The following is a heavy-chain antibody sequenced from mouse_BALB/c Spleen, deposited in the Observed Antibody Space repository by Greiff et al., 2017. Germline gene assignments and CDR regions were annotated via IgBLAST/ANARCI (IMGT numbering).Heavy chain of an antibody. V-gene: IGHV14-3*02. J-gene: IGHJ4*01. CDR1: GFNIKETY. CDR2: IDPANGNT. Sequence: EVQVVESGAELVKPGASVKLSCTASGFNIKETYMHWVKQRPEQGLEWIGRIDPANGNTKYDPKFQGKATITADTSSNTAYLQLSSLTSEDTAVYYCARGGYAMDYWGQGTSVTVSS. CDR3: ARGGYAMDY.